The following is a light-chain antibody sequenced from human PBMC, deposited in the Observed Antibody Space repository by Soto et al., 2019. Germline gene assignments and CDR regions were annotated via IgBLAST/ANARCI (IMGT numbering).Light chain of an antibody. V-gene: IGKV3-11*01. J-gene: IGKJ2*01. CDR2: GAS. Sequence: DIVLTQSPGTLSLSPGERATLSCRASQSIGSSLAWYQQKPGQAPRLLIYGASKRAPGIPVRFSAGGSGTDFTLTISSLEPEDFAVYSCQHRTNWEYTFGQGTKVDIK. CDR3: QHRTNWEYT. CDR1: QSIGSS.